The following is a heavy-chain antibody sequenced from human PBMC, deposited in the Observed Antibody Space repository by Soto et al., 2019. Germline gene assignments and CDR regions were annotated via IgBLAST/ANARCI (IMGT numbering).Heavy chain of an antibody. CDR2: ISGSGGST. J-gene: IGHJ4*02. V-gene: IGHV3-23*01. CDR1: GFTFSSYA. D-gene: IGHD6-19*01. CDR3: ADVGGGSRWYFDY. Sequence: EVQLLESGGGLVQPGGSLRLSCAASGFTFSSYAMSWVRQAPGQGLEWVSAISGSGGSTYYPDAVNGRFTTSRDNYKNPLYGQMNSMRAEDTAVDHCADVGGGSRWYFDYWGQGTLVTFSS.